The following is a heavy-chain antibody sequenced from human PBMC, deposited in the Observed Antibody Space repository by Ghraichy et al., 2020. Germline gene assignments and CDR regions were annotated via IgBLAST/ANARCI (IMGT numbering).Heavy chain of an antibody. V-gene: IGHV4-39*01. CDR3: ARQGFGYCTNGVCYSFDY. Sequence: SETLSLTCTVSGGSISSSSYYWGWIRQPPGKGLEWIGSIYYSGSTYYNPFLKSRVTISVDTSKNQFSLKLSSVTAADRAVYYCARQGFGYCTNGVCYSFDYWGQETLFTFS. CDR1: GGSISSSSYY. CDR2: IYYSGST. D-gene: IGHD2-8*01. J-gene: IGHJ4*02.